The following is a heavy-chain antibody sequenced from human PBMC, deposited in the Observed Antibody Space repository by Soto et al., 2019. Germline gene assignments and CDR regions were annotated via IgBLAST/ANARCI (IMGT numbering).Heavy chain of an antibody. J-gene: IGHJ3*02. V-gene: IGHV3-21*01. CDR2: ISSSSSYI. Sequence: PGGFLILSCASSGFTFSSYSMNWVRQAPGKGLEWVSSISSSSSYIYYADSVKGQFTIARDNAKNSLYLQMNSLRALDTAVYYCARDRPGAAFDIWGQGTMVTVSS. CDR3: ARDRPGAAFDI. CDR1: GFTFSSYS.